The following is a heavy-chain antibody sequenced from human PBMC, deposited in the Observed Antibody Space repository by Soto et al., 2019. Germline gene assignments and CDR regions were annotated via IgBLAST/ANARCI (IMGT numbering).Heavy chain of an antibody. J-gene: IGHJ4*02. CDR3: ARVDCSGGSCKTYYSDY. Sequence: QVQLVESGGGVVQPGRSLRLSCAASGFTFSSYGMHWVRQAPGKGLEWVAVIWYDGSNKYYADSVKGRFTISRDNSKNTLYLQMNSLRAEDTAVEYCARVDCSGGSCKTYYSDYWGQGTLVTGSS. V-gene: IGHV3-33*01. CDR2: IWYDGSNK. D-gene: IGHD2-15*01. CDR1: GFTFSSYG.